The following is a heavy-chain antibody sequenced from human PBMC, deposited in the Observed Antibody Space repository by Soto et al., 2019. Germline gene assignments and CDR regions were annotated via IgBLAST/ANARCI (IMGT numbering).Heavy chain of an antibody. CDR3: ARGLVVVSATYWNFDL. Sequence: QVQLVQSGAEVKKPGASVKVSCKASGYTFTSYDINWVTQAAGQGLEWIGWMNPNSGKAVYAQKFQGRVTMAGNTSISTAYMELSSLRSDDTAVYFCARGLVVVSATYWNFDLWGRGTLVTVSS. D-gene: IGHD2-15*01. J-gene: IGHJ2*01. V-gene: IGHV1-8*01. CDR1: GYTFTSYD. CDR2: MNPNSGKA.